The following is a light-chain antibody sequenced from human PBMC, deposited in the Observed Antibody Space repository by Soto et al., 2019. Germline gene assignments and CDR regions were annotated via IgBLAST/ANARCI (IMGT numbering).Light chain of an antibody. J-gene: IGKJ3*01. CDR3: QHYGTSAL. V-gene: IGKV3-20*01. CDR1: ESVSTSY. CDR2: GAS. Sequence: EIVLTQSPGTLSLSPGERATLSCRASESVSTSYLAWYQQKPGQAPRLLIYGASGRATGIPDRLSVSASGTDFTLTISRLEPEHFAVYYCQHYGTSALFGPGTKVYIK.